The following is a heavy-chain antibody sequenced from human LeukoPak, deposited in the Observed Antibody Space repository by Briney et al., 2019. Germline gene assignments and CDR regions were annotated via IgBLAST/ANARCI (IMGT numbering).Heavy chain of an antibody. J-gene: IGHJ5*02. Sequence: ETLSLTCTISGGSISSYIWSWIRQPPGKGLEWIGHIYYSGSTHYNPSLKSRVTISLDTSKNQLSLKVTSVTAADTALYYCARGCCTSAACYPGGVWFDPWGQGTLATVSS. CDR3: ARGCCTSAACYPGGVWFDP. V-gene: IGHV4-59*01. CDR1: GGSISSYI. CDR2: IYYSGST. D-gene: IGHD2-8*01.